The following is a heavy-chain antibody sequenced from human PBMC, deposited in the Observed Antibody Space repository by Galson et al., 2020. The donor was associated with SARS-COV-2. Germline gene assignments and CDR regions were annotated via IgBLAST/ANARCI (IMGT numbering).Heavy chain of an antibody. D-gene: IGHD3-3*01. CDR3: ARGEFLEFYYYGMDV. J-gene: IGHJ6*02. CDR1: GASIRSGRYH. CDR2: IYTSGNT. Sequence: PSETLSLTCTVSGASIRSGRYHWSWIRQPAGKGLESIGRIYTSGNTNYNPSLKSRVTISLDTSKNQFSLRLRSVTAADTAVYYCARGEFLEFYYYGMDVWGQGTTVTVSS. V-gene: IGHV4-61*02.